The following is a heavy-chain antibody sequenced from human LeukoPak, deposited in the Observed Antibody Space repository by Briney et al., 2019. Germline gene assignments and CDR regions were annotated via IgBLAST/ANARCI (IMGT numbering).Heavy chain of an antibody. D-gene: IGHD5-24*01. J-gene: IGHJ4*02. CDR1: SGSIDSYY. Sequence: SETLSLTCSVSSGSIDSYYWSWIRQPPGKGLEWIGYVHDSGRTNYNPSLKSRVTISLDTSKNQFSLKLSSVTAADTAIYYCARGLGRRWLQGFDYWGQGTLVTVSS. CDR3: ARGLGRRWLQGFDY. V-gene: IGHV4-59*01. CDR2: VHDSGRT.